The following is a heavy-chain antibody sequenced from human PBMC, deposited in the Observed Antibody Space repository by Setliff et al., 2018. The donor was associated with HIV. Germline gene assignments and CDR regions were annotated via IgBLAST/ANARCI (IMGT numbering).Heavy chain of an antibody. CDR3: ARLLDVDADMVTGYYFDS. Sequence: SETLSLTCTVSGGSITSSTYYWDWIRQPPGKGLDWIGYVYYSGSTNYNPSLKSRVTISVDTSKNQFSLKLSSVTAADTAVYYCARLLDVDADMVTGYYFDSWGQGTLVTV. CDR2: VYYSGST. D-gene: IGHD5-18*01. V-gene: IGHV4-61*05. CDR1: GGSITSSTYY. J-gene: IGHJ4*02.